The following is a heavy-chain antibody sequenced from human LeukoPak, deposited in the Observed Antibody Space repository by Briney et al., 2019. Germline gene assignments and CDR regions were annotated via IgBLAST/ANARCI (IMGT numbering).Heavy chain of an antibody. CDR2: IYYSGST. CDR1: GGSISSGGYY. J-gene: IGHJ4*02. V-gene: IGHV4-31*03. Sequence: SETLSLTCTVSGGSISSGGYYWSWIRQHPGKGLEWIGYIYYSGSTYYNPSLKRRVTISVATSKNQFSLKLSSVTAADTAVYYCARVRLAPDGYNYTEIDYWGQGTLVTVSS. CDR3: ARVRLAPDGYNYTEIDY. D-gene: IGHD5-24*01.